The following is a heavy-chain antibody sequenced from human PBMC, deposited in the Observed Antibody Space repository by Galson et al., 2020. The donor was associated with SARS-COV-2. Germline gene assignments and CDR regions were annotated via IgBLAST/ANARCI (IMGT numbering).Heavy chain of an antibody. V-gene: IGHV1-18*01. J-gene: IGHJ4*02. D-gene: IGHD4-17*01. Sequence: ASVKVSCKASGYTFTSYGISWVRQAPGQGLEWLGLISPYNANTNYAPKLQGRVTMTTDTSTSTAYMEMRSLRSDDTAVYYCARDVAGDDVGLIPYFDYWSQGTLVTVSS. CDR3: ARDVAGDDVGLIPYFDY. CDR2: ISPYNANT. CDR1: GYTFTSYG.